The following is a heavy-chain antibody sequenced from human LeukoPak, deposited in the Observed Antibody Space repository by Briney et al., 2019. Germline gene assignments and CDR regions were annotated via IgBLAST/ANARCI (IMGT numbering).Heavy chain of an antibody. CDR3: ARLGRFLEWLKAYNWFDP. D-gene: IGHD3-3*01. CDR1: GYTFTGYY. CDR2: INPNSGGT. V-gene: IGHV1-2*02. J-gene: IGHJ5*02. Sequence: ASVKVSCKASGYTFTGYYMHWVRQAPGQGLEWMGWINPNSGGTNYAQKFQGRVTMTRDTSISTAYMELSRLRSDDTAVYYCARLGRFLEWLKAYNWFDPWGQGTLVTVSS.